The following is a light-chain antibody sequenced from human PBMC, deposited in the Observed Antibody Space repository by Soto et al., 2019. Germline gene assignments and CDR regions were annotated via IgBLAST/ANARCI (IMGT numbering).Light chain of an antibody. CDR2: GNS. CDR1: SSNIGAGYD. V-gene: IGLV1-40*01. J-gene: IGLJ2*01. CDR3: QSYDSSLSGSVV. Sequence: QSVLTQPPSVSGAPGQRVTISCTGSSSNIGAGYDVHWYQQLPGTAPKLLIYGNSNRPSGVPDGFSGSKSGTSASLAITGLQAEDEADYYCQSYDSSLSGSVVFGGGTKLTVL.